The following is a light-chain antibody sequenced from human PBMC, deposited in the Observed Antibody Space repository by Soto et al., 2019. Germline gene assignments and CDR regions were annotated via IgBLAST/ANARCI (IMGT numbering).Light chain of an antibody. J-gene: IGKJ4*01. CDR2: GAS. V-gene: IGKV3-20*01. CDR3: QQYGNAPLA. Sequence: EIVLTQSPATLSLSPGERASLSCRASRSVSSSFLAWYHQKPGRAPRLLIYGASSRATDIPDRFSGSGSGTDFTLTISRLEPEDFGVYYCQQYGNAPLAFGGGTRV. CDR1: RSVSSSF.